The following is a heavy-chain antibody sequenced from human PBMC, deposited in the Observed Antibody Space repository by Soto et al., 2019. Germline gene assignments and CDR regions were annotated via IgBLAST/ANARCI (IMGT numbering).Heavy chain of an antibody. CDR3: ARVASFRSMDV. D-gene: IGHD2-21*01. V-gene: IGHV6-1*01. CDR1: GNSVSSNSAA. CDR2: TYYRSKWYN. Sequence: PSQTLSITCVISGNSVSSNSAAWIWIRQSPSRGLEWLGRTYYRSKWYNEYAVSVKIRITINPDTSKNQFSLHLDSVIPEDTAVDNCARVASFRSMDVWGQGTPVNVSS. J-gene: IGHJ6*02.